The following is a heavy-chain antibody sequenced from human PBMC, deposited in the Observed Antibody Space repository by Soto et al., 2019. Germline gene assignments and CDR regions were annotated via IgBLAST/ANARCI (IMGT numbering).Heavy chain of an antibody. J-gene: IGHJ4*02. V-gene: IGHV3-30-3*01. CDR2: ISYDGSNK. CDR3: ARVGYDSSGSLYYFDY. D-gene: IGHD3-22*01. Sequence: GGSLRLSFAASGFTFSSYAMHWVRQAPGKGLEWVAVISYDGSNKYYADSVKGRFTISRDNSKNTLYLQMNRLRAEDTAVYYCARVGYDSSGSLYYFDYWGQGTLVTVSS. CDR1: GFTFSSYA.